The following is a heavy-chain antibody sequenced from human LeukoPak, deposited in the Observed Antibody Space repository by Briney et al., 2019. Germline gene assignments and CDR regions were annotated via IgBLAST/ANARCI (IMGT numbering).Heavy chain of an antibody. V-gene: IGHV3-30-3*01. Sequence: HPGRSLRLSCAASGFTFSSYAMHWVRQAPGKGLEWVAVISYDGSNKYYADSVKGRFTISRDNSKNTLYLQMNSLRAEDTAVYYCARVPVGAFDIWGQGTMVTVSS. J-gene: IGHJ3*02. CDR2: ISYDGSNK. CDR3: ARVPVGAFDI. CDR1: GFTFSSYA.